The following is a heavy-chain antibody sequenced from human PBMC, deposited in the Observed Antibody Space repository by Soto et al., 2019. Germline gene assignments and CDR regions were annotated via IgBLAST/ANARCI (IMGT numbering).Heavy chain of an antibody. Sequence: ASVKVACKASGYTFTNYEINWVRQATGQGLEWMGWMNPGSGNTGYAHKFQGRVTMTRNISISTSYMELSRLGSDDTAIYYCARMASSGSLNWFDPWGQGTLVTVSS. CDR1: GYTFTNYE. CDR3: ARMASSGSLNWFDP. V-gene: IGHV1-8*01. CDR2: MNPGSGNT. D-gene: IGHD3-10*01. J-gene: IGHJ5*02.